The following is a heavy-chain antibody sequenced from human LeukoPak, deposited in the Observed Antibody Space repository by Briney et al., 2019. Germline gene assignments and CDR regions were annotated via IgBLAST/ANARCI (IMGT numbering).Heavy chain of an antibody. CDR1: GFTFSGYG. D-gene: IGHD5-18*01. CDR3: ARDHSQNFDY. J-gene: IGHJ4*02. Sequence: GGSLRLSCAASGFTFSGYGMHWVRQAPGKGLEWVAFIRLDGSDEYYGDFVKGRFTISRDNSKNTLYLQMNSLRPEDTAVYYCARDHSQNFDYWGQGTLVTVSS. V-gene: IGHV3-30*02. CDR2: IRLDGSDE.